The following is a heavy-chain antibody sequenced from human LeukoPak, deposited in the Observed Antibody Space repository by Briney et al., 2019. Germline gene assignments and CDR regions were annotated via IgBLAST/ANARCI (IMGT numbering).Heavy chain of an antibody. CDR3: ARPGVYDSSGYYYPDAFDI. D-gene: IGHD3-22*01. CDR2: IYYSGST. J-gene: IGHJ3*02. Sequence: SETLPLTCTVSGGSISTHYWSWIRQPPGKGLEWIGYIYYSGSTNYNPSLKSRVTISVDTSKNQFSLKLSSVTAADTAVYYCARPGVYDSSGYYYPDAFDIWGPGTMVTVSS. V-gene: IGHV4-59*08. CDR1: GGSISTHY.